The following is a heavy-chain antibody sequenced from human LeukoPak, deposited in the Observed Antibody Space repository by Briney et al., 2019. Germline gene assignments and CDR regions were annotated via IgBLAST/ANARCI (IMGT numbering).Heavy chain of an antibody. V-gene: IGHV3-21*01. J-gene: IGHJ4*02. CDR1: GFTFSSYS. D-gene: IGHD6-6*01. CDR2: ISSSSSSYI. CDR3: ARDSSSGPGDYYFDY. Sequence: GGSLRLSCAASGFTFSSYSMNWVRQAPGKGLEWVSSISSSSSSYIYYADSVKGRFTISRDNAKNSLYLQMNSLRAEDTAVYYCARDSSSGPGDYYFDYWGQGTLVTVSS.